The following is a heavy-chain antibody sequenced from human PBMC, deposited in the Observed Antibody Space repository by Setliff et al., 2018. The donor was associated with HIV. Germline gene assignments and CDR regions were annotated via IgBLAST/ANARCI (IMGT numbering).Heavy chain of an antibody. CDR3: VRDTFDGRSYYGWDV. Sequence: PGGSLRLSCAASGLTFSTSWMQWVRQSPGEGLLWVARLNPEANYIHYADSVKGRFTISRDNAKNTLYLQMNSLRTEDTAVYYCVRDTFDGRSYYGWDVWGQGTTVTVSS. CDR2: LNPEANYI. D-gene: IGHD3-9*01. V-gene: IGHV3-74*01. J-gene: IGHJ6*02. CDR1: GLTFSTSW.